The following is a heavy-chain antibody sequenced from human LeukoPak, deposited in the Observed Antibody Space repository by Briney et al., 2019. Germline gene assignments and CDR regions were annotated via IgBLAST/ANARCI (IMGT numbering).Heavy chain of an antibody. V-gene: IGHV4-59*01. J-gene: IGHJ4*02. Sequence: SETLSLTCTVSGGSISSYYWNWIRQPRGKEPEWIGCISDTGTTKYNPAFKSRVTISVDTSKNQFSLKLTSVTAADTAAYFCATGYYEPFEKWGQGTLVSVSS. CDR2: ISDTGTT. CDR3: ATGYYEPFEK. D-gene: IGHD3-22*01. CDR1: GGSISSYY.